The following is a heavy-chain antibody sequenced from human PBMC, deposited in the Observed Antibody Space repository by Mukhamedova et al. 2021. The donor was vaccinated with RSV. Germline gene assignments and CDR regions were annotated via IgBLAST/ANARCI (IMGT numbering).Heavy chain of an antibody. D-gene: IGHD3-10*01. J-gene: IGHJ4*02. Sequence: RQPPGKGLEWLGYIYYSGSTNYNPSLKSRVTISVDTSKNQFSLKLSSVTAADTAVYYCARGYYGSGSYYKSPLPFVYLGQGNLVTV. CDR2: IYYSGST. CDR3: ARGYYGSGSYYKSPLPFVY. V-gene: IGHV4-59*01.